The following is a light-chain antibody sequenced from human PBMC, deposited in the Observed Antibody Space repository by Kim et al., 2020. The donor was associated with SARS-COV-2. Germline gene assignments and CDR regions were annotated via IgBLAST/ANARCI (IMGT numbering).Light chain of an antibody. CDR3: QQHYDFPWT. V-gene: IGKV1D-8*04. Sequence: VIWMTQSPSLVSASTGDRVIVSCRMSQAISTYLAWYQKKPGKAPKLLIYGASTLQSGVPSRFSGSGSGTDFTLTISSLQSEDFATYYCQQHYDFPWTFGQGTKVDIK. CDR2: GAS. J-gene: IGKJ1*01. CDR1: QAISTY.